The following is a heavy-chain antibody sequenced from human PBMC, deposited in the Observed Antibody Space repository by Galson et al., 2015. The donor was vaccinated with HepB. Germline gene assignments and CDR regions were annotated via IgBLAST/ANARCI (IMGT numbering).Heavy chain of an antibody. V-gene: IGHV1-2*04. J-gene: IGHJ5*02. CDR3: AREIAAALEGWFDP. D-gene: IGHD6-13*01. CDR1: GGTFSSYA. Sequence: SVKVSCKASGGTFSSYAISWVRQAPGQGLEWMGWINPNSGGTNYAQKFQGWVTMTRDTSISTAYMELSRLRSDDTAVYYCAREIAAALEGWFDPWGQGTLVTVSS. CDR2: INPNSGGT.